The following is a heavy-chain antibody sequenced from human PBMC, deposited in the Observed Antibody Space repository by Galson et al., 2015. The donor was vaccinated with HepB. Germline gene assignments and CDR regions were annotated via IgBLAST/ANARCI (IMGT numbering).Heavy chain of an antibody. D-gene: IGHD2-21*02. V-gene: IGHV5-51*01. CDR1: GYSFTSYW. J-gene: IGHJ4*02. Sequence: QSGAEVKKPGESLKISCKGSGYSFTSYWIGWVRQMPGKGLEWMGIIYPGDSDTRYSPSFQGQDTISADKSISTAYLQWSSLKASDTAMYYCARHGPYCGGDCYSEPDYWGQGTLVTVSS. CDR3: ARHGPYCGGDCYSEPDY. CDR2: IYPGDSDT.